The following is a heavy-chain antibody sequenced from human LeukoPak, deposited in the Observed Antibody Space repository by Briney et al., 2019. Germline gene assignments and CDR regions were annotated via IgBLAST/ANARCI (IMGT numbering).Heavy chain of an antibody. CDR1: GGTFSSYA. CDR2: IIPILGIA. CDR3: ARMGLPYYYYYGMDV. Sequence: SVKVSCKASGGTFSSYAISWVRQAPGQGLEWMGRIIPILGIANYAQKLQGRVTMTTDTSTSTAYMELRSLRSDDTAVYYCARMGLPYYYYYGMDVWGQGTTVTVSS. V-gene: IGHV1-69*04. D-gene: IGHD5-12*01. J-gene: IGHJ6*02.